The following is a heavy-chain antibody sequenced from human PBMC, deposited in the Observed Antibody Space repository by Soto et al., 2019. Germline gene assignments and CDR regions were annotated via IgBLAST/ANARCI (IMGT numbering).Heavy chain of an antibody. CDR1: GFTFSSYA. CDR3: ATLYGDYVSGDY. CDR2: ISGSGGST. Sequence: GGSLRLSCAASGFTFSSYAMSWVRQAPGKGLEWVSAISGSGGSTYYADSVKGRFTISRDNSKNTLYLQMNSLRAEDTAAYYCATLYGDYVSGDYWGQGTLVTVSS. J-gene: IGHJ4*02. D-gene: IGHD4-17*01. V-gene: IGHV3-23*01.